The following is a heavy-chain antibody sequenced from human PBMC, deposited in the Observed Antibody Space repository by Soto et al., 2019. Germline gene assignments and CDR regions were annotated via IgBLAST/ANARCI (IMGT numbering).Heavy chain of an antibody. Sequence: GGSLRLSCAASGFSVSNYWMNWVRQAPGKGLVWVSHIKSDGTTSYADSVEGRFTVSRDDAKNTFHLQMNGLRAEDTAVYYCAKDRGEEGLKFLEWFGGMDVWGHGTTVTVSS. V-gene: IGHV3-74*01. D-gene: IGHD3-3*01. CDR3: AKDRGEEGLKFLEWFGGMDV. CDR2: IKSDGTT. CDR1: GFSVSNYW. J-gene: IGHJ6*02.